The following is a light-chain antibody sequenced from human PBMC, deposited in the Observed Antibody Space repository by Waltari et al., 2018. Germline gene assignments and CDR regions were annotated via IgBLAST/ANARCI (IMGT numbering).Light chain of an antibody. V-gene: IGLV1-44*01. CDR1: SSNIGSNT. CDR3: ATWDDSLNGVV. J-gene: IGLJ2*01. Sequence: QSVLTPPPSASGTPGQRVTISCSGSSSNIGSNTVNWYQQLPGMAPRLLIYSNNQRPSGVPDRFSGSKSGTSASLAISGLQSEAETDYYCATWDDSLNGVVFGGGTKLSVL. CDR2: SNN.